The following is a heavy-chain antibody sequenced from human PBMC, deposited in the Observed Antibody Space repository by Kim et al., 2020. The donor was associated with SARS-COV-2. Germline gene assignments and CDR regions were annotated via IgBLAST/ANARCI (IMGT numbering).Heavy chain of an antibody. V-gene: IGHV3-23*01. D-gene: IGHD6-25*01. CDR2: IGVSGST. CDR3: SKERVGSG. Sequence: GGSLRLSCTASGFTVSNSGMAWVRQAPGKGKEWVSAIGVSGSTFYPDSVRGRFIISRDNSENTLYLQMNSLRVEDTAIYYFSKERVGSGWG. J-gene: IGHJ6*03. CDR1: GFTVSNSG.